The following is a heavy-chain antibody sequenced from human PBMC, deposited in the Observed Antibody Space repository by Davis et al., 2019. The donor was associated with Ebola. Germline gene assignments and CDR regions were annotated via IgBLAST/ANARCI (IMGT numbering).Heavy chain of an antibody. CDR2: ISSSSSYI. J-gene: IGHJ4*02. CDR3: ARFSNYYPYYFDY. Sequence: GGSLRLSCAASGFTFSSYSMNWVRQAPGKGLEWVSSISSSSSYIYYADSVKGRFTISRDNAKNSLYLQMNSLRDEDTAVYYCARFSNYYPYYFDYWGQGTLVTVSS. V-gene: IGHV3-21*01. CDR1: GFTFSSYS. D-gene: IGHD3-22*01.